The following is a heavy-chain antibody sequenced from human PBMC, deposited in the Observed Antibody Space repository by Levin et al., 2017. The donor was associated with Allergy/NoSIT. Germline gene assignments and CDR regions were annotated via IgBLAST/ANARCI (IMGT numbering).Heavy chain of an antibody. Sequence: GGSLRLSCTASGFTFSNYAMHWVRQAPGKGLECVAVIPYDRSNEYYADSVKGRFTISRDDSKNTLYLQMNSLRVEDTAVYYCARVSVSGSYDKPIEYWGQGTLVTVSS. V-gene: IGHV3-30*04. D-gene: IGHD3-10*01. CDR3: ARVSVSGSYDKPIEY. CDR1: GFTFSNYA. CDR2: IPYDRSNE. J-gene: IGHJ4*02.